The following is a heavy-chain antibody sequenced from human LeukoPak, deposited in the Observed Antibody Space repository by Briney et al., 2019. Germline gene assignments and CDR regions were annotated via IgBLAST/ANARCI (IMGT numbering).Heavy chain of an antibody. CDR1: GFTFSSYA. Sequence: GGSLRLSCVASGFTFSSYAMGWVRQAPGKGLVWVSRISPTGSTTSYADSVKGRFTVSRDNAKNTLYLQVNNLRAEDTAVYYCARGPNSNWSGLDFWGQGTLLTVSS. CDR3: ARGPNSNWSGLDF. D-gene: IGHD6-6*01. V-gene: IGHV3-74*01. J-gene: IGHJ4*02. CDR2: ISPTGSTT.